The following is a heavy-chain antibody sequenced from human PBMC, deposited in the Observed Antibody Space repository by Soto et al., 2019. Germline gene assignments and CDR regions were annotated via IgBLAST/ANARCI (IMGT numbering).Heavy chain of an antibody. CDR3: AKFRGGGNSEFDY. Sequence: EVQLLESGGGLVQPGGSLRLSCAASGFTFCSYAMSWVRQAPGKGLEWVSAISGSGGSTYYADSVKGRFTISRDNSKNTLYLQMNSLRAEDTAVYYCAKFRGGGNSEFDYWGQGTLVTVSS. CDR2: ISGSGGST. V-gene: IGHV3-23*01. CDR1: GFTFCSYA. J-gene: IGHJ4*02. D-gene: IGHD2-21*02.